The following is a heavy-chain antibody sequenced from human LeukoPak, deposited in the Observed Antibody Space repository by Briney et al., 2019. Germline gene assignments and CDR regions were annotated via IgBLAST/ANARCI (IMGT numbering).Heavy chain of an antibody. CDR2: IGGDSTTI. Sequence: GGSLRLSCAASGFTFSSYSMNWVRQAPGKGLEWVAYIGGDSTTIYYADSVKGRFTISRDNARNPLYLQMNSLRAEDTAVYYCAKDPGDYDILTGYYWDYWGQGTLVTVSS. D-gene: IGHD3-9*01. CDR1: GFTFSSYS. J-gene: IGHJ4*02. V-gene: IGHV3-48*01. CDR3: AKDPGDYDILTGYYWDY.